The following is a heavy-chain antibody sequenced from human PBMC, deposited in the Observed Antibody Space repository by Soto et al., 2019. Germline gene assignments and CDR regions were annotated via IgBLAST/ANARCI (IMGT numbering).Heavy chain of an antibody. Sequence: GSLRLSCEASGFTFVCVSINWVRQLPGKGLEWVASISSASSETWYAGSVKGRFIISRDNAQNSLFLQMNTLRPEDSAIYYCARVAYWGPGTQVTVSS. J-gene: IGHJ4*02. CDR2: ISSASSET. CDR3: ARVAY. CDR1: GFTFVCVS. V-gene: IGHV3-21*01.